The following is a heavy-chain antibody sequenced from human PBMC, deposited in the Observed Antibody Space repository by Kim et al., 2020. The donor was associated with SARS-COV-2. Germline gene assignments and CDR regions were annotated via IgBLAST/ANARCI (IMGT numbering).Heavy chain of an antibody. J-gene: IGHJ5*02. D-gene: IGHD3-10*01. Sequence: GGSLRLSCAASGFTFSSYWMSWVRQAPGKGLEWVANIKQDGSEKYYVDSVKGRFTISRDNAKNSLYLQMNSLRAEDTAVYYCAREYPTITGLLWFGDPTPCWFDPGGQWTLLAVSS. CDR3: AREYPTITGLLWFGDPTPCWFDP. V-gene: IGHV3-7*01. CDR2: IKQDGSEK. CDR1: GFTFSSYW.